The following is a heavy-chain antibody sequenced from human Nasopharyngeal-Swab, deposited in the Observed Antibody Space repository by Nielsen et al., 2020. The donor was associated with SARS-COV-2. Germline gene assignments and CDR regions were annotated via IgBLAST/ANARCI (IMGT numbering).Heavy chain of an antibody. J-gene: IGHJ6*02. Sequence: GESLKISCAASGFTFSSYGMHWVRQAPGKGLEWVAVIWYDGSNKYYADSVKGRFIISRDNSKNTLYLQMNSLRAEDTAVYYCARDPPATWYGMDVWGQGTTVTVSS. CDR1: GFTFSSYG. V-gene: IGHV3-33*01. CDR2: IWYDGSNK. CDR3: ARDPPATWYGMDV.